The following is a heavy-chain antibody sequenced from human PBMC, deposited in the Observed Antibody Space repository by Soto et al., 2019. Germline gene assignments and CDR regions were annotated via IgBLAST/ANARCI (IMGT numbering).Heavy chain of an antibody. CDR2: INHSGST. Sequence: SETLSLTCAVYGGSFSGYYWSWIRQPPGKGLEWIGEINHSGSTNYNPSLKSRVTISVDTSKNQLSLKLSSVTAADTAVYYCARAGITMVRAYYYYGMDVWGQGTTVTVSS. J-gene: IGHJ6*02. CDR3: ARAGITMVRAYYYYGMDV. D-gene: IGHD3-10*01. V-gene: IGHV4-34*01. CDR1: GGSFSGYY.